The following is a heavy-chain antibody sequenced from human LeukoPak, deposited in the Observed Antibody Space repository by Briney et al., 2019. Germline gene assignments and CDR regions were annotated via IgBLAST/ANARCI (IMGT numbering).Heavy chain of an antibody. V-gene: IGHV4-59*01. CDR2: IYYSGST. CDR3: ARRRITIFGVVNGDAFDI. Sequence: SETLSLTCTVSGGSISSYYWSWIRQPPGKGLEWIGYIYYSGSTNYNPSLKSRVTISVDTSKNQFSLKLSSVTSADTAVYYCARRRITIFGVVNGDAFDIWGQGTMVTVSS. CDR1: GGSISSYY. D-gene: IGHD3-3*01. J-gene: IGHJ3*02.